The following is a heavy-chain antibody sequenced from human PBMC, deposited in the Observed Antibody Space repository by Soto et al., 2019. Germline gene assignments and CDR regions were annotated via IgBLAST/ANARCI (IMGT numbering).Heavy chain of an antibody. CDR2: IYYSGST. CDR3: ARYPYYYDGGGMDV. D-gene: IGHD3-22*01. J-gene: IGHJ6*01. V-gene: IGHV4-31*03. Sequence: SETLSLTCTVSGGSISSGGYYWSWIRHHPGKGLEWIGYIYYSGSTYYNPSLKSRVTISVDTSKNQFSLKLSSVTAADTAVYYCARYPYYYDGGGMDVWGQGTTVTVSS. CDR1: GGSISSGGYY.